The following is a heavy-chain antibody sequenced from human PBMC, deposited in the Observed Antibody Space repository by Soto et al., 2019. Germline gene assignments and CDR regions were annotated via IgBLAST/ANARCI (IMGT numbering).Heavy chain of an antibody. J-gene: IGHJ4*02. D-gene: IGHD1-1*01. Sequence: ASVKVSCQASGYTFSSFGFSWMRQAPGQGLEWMGWIYIDDTKFAQNFQGRVTMTTDTSTSTVYMELRSLRSDDTAVYYCARDRDWNLDYWGQGTPVTVSS. CDR2: IYIDDT. CDR1: GYTFSSFG. CDR3: ARDRDWNLDY. V-gene: IGHV1-18*01.